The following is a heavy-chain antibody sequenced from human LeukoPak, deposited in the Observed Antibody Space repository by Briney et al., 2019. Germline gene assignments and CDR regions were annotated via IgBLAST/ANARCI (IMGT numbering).Heavy chain of an antibody. CDR2: ISSSGTTI. CDR3: ARDGSIVGNGNFDY. CDR1: GFTFSDYY. J-gene: IGHJ4*02. V-gene: IGHV3-11*04. D-gene: IGHD1-26*01. Sequence: GGSLRLSCTASGFTFSDYYVSWIRQAPGMGLEWVSYISSSGTTIYYADSVKGRFTISRDNAKNSLYLQMNSLRAEDTAVYYCARDGSIVGNGNFDYWGQGILVTVSS.